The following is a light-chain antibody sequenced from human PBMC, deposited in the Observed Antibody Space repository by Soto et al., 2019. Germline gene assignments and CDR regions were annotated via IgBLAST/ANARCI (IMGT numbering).Light chain of an antibody. Sequence: DIRLTQSPSFLSVSVGDRVTITCRASQGVSSFLAWYQQKAGKAPKLLIFAASTLQSGVPSRFRGSGSGTDFTLTISSLQHEDFASYYCQQLNTYPLTFGQGTKVEIK. CDR3: QQLNTYPLT. V-gene: IGKV1-9*01. J-gene: IGKJ2*01. CDR1: QGVSSF. CDR2: AAS.